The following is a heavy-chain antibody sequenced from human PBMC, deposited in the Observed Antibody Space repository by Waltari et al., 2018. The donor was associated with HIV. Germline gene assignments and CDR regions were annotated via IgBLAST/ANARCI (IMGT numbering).Heavy chain of an antibody. D-gene: IGHD3-10*01. CDR3: TRVGFGSGTYYFPGGY. V-gene: IGHV1-2*02. CDR2: INPNSGDT. CDR1: GYTFTGYY. Sequence: QVQLVQSGAEVKSPGDSVKGSCKASGYTFTGYYIHWVGQAPGQGLEWMGWINPNSGDTNYAQKFQGRVIMTRDTSINTVYMELSRLTSDDTAVYYCTRVGFGSGTYYFPGGYWGQGTLVTVSS. J-gene: IGHJ4*02.